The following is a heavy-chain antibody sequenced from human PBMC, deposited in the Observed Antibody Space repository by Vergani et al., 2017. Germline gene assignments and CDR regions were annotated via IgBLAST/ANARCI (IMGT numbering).Heavy chain of an antibody. CDR3: ASHSGSYHGDY. J-gene: IGHJ4*02. V-gene: IGHV4-39*01. Sequence: QLQLQESGPGLVKPSETLSLTCTVSGGSISSSSYYWGWIRQPPGKGLEWIGIIYYSGSTYYNPSLKSRVTISVDTSKNQFSLKLSSVTAADTAVYYCASHSGSYHGDYWGQGTLVTVSS. CDR1: GGSISSSSYY. CDR2: IYYSGST. D-gene: IGHD1-26*01.